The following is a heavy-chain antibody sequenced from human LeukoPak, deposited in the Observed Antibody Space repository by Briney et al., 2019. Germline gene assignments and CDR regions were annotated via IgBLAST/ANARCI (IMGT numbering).Heavy chain of an antibody. CDR3: ARDAPGNTALDY. CDR2: INGYGSST. CDR1: GFTFISYW. D-gene: IGHD5-18*01. Sequence: PGGSLRLSCAASGFTFISYWMHWVRQAPGKGLVWVSRINGYGSSTDFADSVKGRFTISRDNAENTLYLQMNSLRAEDTAVYYCARDAPGNTALDYWGQGTLVTVSP. V-gene: IGHV3-74*01. J-gene: IGHJ4*02.